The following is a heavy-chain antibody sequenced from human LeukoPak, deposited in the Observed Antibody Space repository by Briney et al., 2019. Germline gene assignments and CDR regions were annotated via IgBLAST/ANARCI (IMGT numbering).Heavy chain of an antibody. CDR3: ARDGTVATNWFDP. D-gene: IGHD5-12*01. J-gene: IGHJ5*02. Sequence: PSETLSLTCAVSGGSISSGGYSWIWIRQPPGKGLEWIGYIKSSGSSNYNPSLKSRVTISMDTSKNQFSLRLNSVTAADTAVYYCARDGTVATNWFDPWGQGTLVTVSS. V-gene: IGHV4-61*08. CDR2: IKSSGSS. CDR1: GGSISSGGYS.